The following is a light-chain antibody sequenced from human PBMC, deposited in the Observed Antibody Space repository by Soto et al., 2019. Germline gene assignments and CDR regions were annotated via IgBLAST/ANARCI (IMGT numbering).Light chain of an antibody. J-gene: IGLJ2*01. CDR3: ETGDNNILV. CDR1: SGHSSYI. V-gene: IGLV4-60*02. CDR2: LEVSGSY. Sequence: QLVLTQSSSASASLGSSVKLTCTLSSGHSSYIISWHQQQPGKAPRYLMKLEVSGSYNTGSGVPDRFSGSSSGADRYLTISNLQFEDEADYYCETGDNNILVFGGGTKLTVL.